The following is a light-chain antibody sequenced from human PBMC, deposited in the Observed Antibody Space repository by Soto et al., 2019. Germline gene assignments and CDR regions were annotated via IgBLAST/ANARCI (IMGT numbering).Light chain of an antibody. J-gene: IGLJ2*01. CDR2: EVN. Sequence: QSVLTQPASVSGSPGQSITISCTGTSSDVGSYNFVSWYQQQPGKATKLMNYEVNKRPSGVSNHISASKSGNTASLIISGLQAEDEADYYCCSFAGDSTVIFGGGTKGTVL. CDR3: CSFAGDSTVI. CDR1: SSDVGSYNF. V-gene: IGLV2-23*02.